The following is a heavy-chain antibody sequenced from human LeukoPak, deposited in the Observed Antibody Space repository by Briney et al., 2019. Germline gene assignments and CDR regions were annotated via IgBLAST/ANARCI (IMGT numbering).Heavy chain of an antibody. CDR2: INHSGST. CDR1: GGSFSGYY. D-gene: IGHD4-17*01. Sequence: SETLSLTCAVYGGSFSGYYWSWIRQPPGKGLEWIGEINHSGSTNYNPSLKGRVTISVDTSKNQFSLKLSSVTAADTAVYYCARHKIAVTGLVWFDPWGQGTQVTVSS. CDR3: ARHKIAVTGLVWFDP. V-gene: IGHV4-34*01. J-gene: IGHJ5*02.